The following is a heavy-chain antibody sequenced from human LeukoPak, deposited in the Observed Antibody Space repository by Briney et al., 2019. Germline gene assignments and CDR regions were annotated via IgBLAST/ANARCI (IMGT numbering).Heavy chain of an antibody. Sequence: ASVKVSCKASGYTFTSYGISWVRQAPGQGLEWMGWISAYNGNTNYAQKLQSRVTMTTHTSTSTAYMELRRLRSDDTAVYYCARDLAYSSGWYKVGYYYYGMDVWGQGTTVTVSS. CDR2: ISAYNGNT. D-gene: IGHD6-19*01. J-gene: IGHJ6*02. CDR3: ARDLAYSSGWYKVGYYYYGMDV. V-gene: IGHV1-18*01. CDR1: GYTFTSYG.